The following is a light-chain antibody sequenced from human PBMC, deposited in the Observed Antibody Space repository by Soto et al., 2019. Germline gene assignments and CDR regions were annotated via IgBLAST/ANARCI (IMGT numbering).Light chain of an antibody. CDR2: EVN. CDR1: SSDVGNSKF. V-gene: IGLV2-8*01. Sequence: QSALTQPPSASGSPGQSVAISCTGTSSDVGNSKFVSWYQQYPGKAPKLLIYEVNSRPSGVPDRFSGSKSGNTASLTISGLRAEDEADYYCSSYADSNNLVFGGGTKLTVL. J-gene: IGLJ3*02. CDR3: SSYADSNNLV.